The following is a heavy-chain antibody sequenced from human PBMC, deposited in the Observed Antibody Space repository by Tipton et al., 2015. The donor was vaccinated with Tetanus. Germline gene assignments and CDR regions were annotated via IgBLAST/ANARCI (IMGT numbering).Heavy chain of an antibody. J-gene: IGHJ1*01. Sequence: SLRLSCAASGFTFSSYGMHWVRQAPGKGLEWVAVISYDGSNKYYADPVKGRFTISRDNAKNSLYLQMNSLRAEDTAVYYCARDSEGDQYDYVWGSYRPSDRAEYFQHWGQGTLVTVSS. CDR3: ARDSEGDQYDYVWGSYRPSDRAEYFQH. CDR2: ISYDGSNK. D-gene: IGHD3-16*02. V-gene: IGHV3-30*03. CDR1: GFTFSSYG.